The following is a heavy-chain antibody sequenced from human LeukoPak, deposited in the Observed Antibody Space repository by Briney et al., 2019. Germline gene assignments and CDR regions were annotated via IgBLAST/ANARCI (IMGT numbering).Heavy chain of an antibody. D-gene: IGHD3-3*01. CDR1: GFIFSSYS. V-gene: IGHV3-23*01. Sequence: GGSLRLSCAASGFIFSSYSMNWVRQAPGKGLEWVSAISGSGGSTYYADSVKGRFTISRDNSKNTLYLQMNSLRAEDTAVYYCAKSAGYDFWSGYPENYYYMDVWGTGTPVTVS. CDR2: ISGSGGST. CDR3: AKSAGYDFWSGYPENYYYMDV. J-gene: IGHJ6*03.